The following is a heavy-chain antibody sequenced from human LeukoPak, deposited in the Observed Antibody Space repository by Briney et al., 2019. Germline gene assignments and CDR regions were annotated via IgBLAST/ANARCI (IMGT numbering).Heavy chain of an antibody. V-gene: IGHV4-31*03. D-gene: IGHD2-2*01. CDR2: IYYSGST. CDR1: GGSMSSSGYY. CDR3: ARGGGGCSSTSCYRWFDP. J-gene: IGHJ5*02. Sequence: SETLSLTCTVSGGSMSSSGYYWSWIRQHPGRGLEWIGYIYYSGSTYYNPSLKSRVTISVDTSKNQFSLKLSSVTAADTAVYYCARGGGGCSSTSCYRWFDPWGQGTLVTVSS.